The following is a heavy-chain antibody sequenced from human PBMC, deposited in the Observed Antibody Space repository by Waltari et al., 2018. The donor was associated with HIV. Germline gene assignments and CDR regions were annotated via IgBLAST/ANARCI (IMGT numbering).Heavy chain of an antibody. CDR3: TIIPVDTAMVPYYYGMDV. J-gene: IGHJ6*02. CDR1: GFTFSNAW. Sequence: EVQLVESGGGLVKPGGSLRLSCAASGFTFSNAWMSWVRKAPGQGLAWVGRIKSKTDGGTTDYAAPVKGRFTISRDDSKNTLYLQMNSLKTEDTAVYYCTIIPVDTAMVPYYYGMDVWGQGTTVTVSS. V-gene: IGHV3-15*01. D-gene: IGHD5-18*01. CDR2: IKSKTDGGTT.